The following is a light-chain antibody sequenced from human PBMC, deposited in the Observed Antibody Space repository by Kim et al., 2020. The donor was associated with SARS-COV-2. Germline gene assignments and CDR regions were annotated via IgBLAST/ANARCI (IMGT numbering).Light chain of an antibody. CDR1: SDNVANQG. V-gene: IGLV10-54*01. J-gene: IGLJ3*02. CDR3: SAWDSSLGAWV. Sequence: LTQPPSVSKGLRQTATLTCTGNSDNVANQGAAWLQQHQGHPPKLLSYRDNNRPSEISKRFSASRSGNTASLTITGLQPEDEADYYCSAWDSSLGAWVFGGGTQLTVL. CDR2: RDN.